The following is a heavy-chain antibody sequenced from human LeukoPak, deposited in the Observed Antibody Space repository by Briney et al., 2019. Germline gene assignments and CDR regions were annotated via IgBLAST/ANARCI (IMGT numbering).Heavy chain of an antibody. CDR1: GFNLSSYA. CDR3: ARRYCSSTSCSPFDY. V-gene: IGHV3-64*02. D-gene: IGHD2-2*01. J-gene: IGHJ4*02. Sequence: GGSLRLSCAASGFNLSSYAMHWVRQAPGKGLQYVSAISGDGDSTYYADSVKGRFTISRDNSKNTLYLQMGSLRVEDMAVYYCARRYCSSTSCSPFDYWGQGTLVTVSS. CDR2: ISGDGDST.